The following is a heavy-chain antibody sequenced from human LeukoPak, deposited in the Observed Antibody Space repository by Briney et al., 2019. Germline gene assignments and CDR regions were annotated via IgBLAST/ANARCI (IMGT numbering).Heavy chain of an antibody. CDR3: AKQSYARSLGE. J-gene: IGHJ4*02. CDR2: TNSGSTSK. Sequence: PGGSLRLSCASSGFPFSDFSMSWVRQAPGKGLEWISTTNSGSTSKYYAESVKGRFTISRDNSKNTLYLQMSSLRVEDTAVYYCAKQSYARSLGEGGPGTLVSVSS. V-gene: IGHV3-23*01. D-gene: IGHD2-8*01. CDR1: GFPFSDFS.